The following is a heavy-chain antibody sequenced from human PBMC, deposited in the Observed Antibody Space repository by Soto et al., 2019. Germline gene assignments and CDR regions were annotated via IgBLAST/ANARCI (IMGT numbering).Heavy chain of an antibody. J-gene: IGHJ6*02. Sequence: EVQLVESGGDLVQPGRSPRLSCAASGFTFDDYAMHWVRQAPGKGLEWVSGISWSSRATDYADSVKGRFSISRDNAKNSLYLQMNSLRPEDTALYFCAKDMDSRSGAYYHYGMDVWGRGTTVTVSS. CDR1: GFTFDDYA. CDR3: AKDMDSRSGAYYHYGMDV. V-gene: IGHV3-9*01. CDR2: ISWSSRAT. D-gene: IGHD2-15*01.